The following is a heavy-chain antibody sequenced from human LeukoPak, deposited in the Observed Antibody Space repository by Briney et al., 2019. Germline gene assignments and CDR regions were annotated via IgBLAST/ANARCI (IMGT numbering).Heavy chain of an antibody. Sequence: ASVKVSCKAPGYTFTSYGISWVRQAPGQGLEWMGWISAYNGNTNYAQKLQGRVTMTTDTSTSTAYMELRSLRSDDTAVYYCARDALNRYYYYGMDVWGQGTTVTVSS. CDR2: ISAYNGNT. CDR1: GYTFTSYG. V-gene: IGHV1-18*01. J-gene: IGHJ6*02. CDR3: ARDALNRYYYYGMDV. D-gene: IGHD1-14*01.